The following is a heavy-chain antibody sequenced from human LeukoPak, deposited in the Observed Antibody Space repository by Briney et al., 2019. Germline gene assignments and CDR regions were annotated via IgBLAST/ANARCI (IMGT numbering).Heavy chain of an antibody. D-gene: IGHD5-12*01. CDR1: GGSFSGYY. CDR3: ARGLVATLFYYYYMDV. Sequence: SETLSLTCAVYGGSFSGYYWSWIRQPPGKGLEWIGEINHSGSTNYNPSLKSRVTMSVDTSKNQSSLKLSSVTAADTAVYYCARGLVATLFYYYYMDVWGKGTTVTVS. CDR2: INHSGST. J-gene: IGHJ6*03. V-gene: IGHV4-34*01.